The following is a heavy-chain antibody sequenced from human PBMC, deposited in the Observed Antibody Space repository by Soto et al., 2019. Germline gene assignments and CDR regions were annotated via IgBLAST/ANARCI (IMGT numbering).Heavy chain of an antibody. V-gene: IGHV3-21*01. J-gene: IGHJ1*01. CDR2: ISSSSSYI. CDR1: GFTFSSYS. CDR3: ARAGYCGGDCYPEYFQH. D-gene: IGHD2-21*02. Sequence: GSLRLSCAASGFTFSSYSMNWVRQAPGKGLEWVSPISSSSSYIYYADSVKGRFTISRDNAKNSLYLQMNSLRAEDTAVYYCARAGYCGGDCYPEYFQHWGQGTLVTVSS.